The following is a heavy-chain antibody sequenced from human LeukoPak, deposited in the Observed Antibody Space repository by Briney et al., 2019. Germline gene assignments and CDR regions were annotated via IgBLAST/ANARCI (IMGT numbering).Heavy chain of an antibody. CDR3: ARASPRSGVFDS. V-gene: IGHV4-4*07. Sequence: SETLSLTCTVSGGSISSYYWSWIRQTAGKGLEWIGRIYSSGSTNYNPSLKSRVTVSIDTSKNQFSLKLTSVTAADTAVYYCARASPRSGVFDSWGQGALVTVSP. CDR2: IYSSGST. CDR1: GGSISSYY. J-gene: IGHJ4*02. D-gene: IGHD3-10*01.